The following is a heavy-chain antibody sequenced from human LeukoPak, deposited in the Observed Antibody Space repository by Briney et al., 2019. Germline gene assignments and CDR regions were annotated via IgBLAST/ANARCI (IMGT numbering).Heavy chain of an antibody. Sequence: ASVKVSCKASGYTFTGYYMHWVRQAPGQGLEWMGWINPNSGGTNYAQKFQGRVTMTRDTSISTAYMELSRLRSDDTAVYYCARDPRGYSGYDLRNWLDPWGQGTLVTVSS. CDR3: ARDPRGYSGYDLRNWLDP. CDR1: GYTFTGYY. D-gene: IGHD5-12*01. CDR2: INPNSGGT. V-gene: IGHV1-2*02. J-gene: IGHJ5*02.